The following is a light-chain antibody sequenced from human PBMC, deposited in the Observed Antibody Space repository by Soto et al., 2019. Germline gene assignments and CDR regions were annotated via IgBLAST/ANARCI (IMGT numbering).Light chain of an antibody. CDR2: DAS. CDR1: QSISSW. V-gene: IGKV1-5*01. Sequence: DIQMTQSPSTLSASVGERGTIKCRASQSISSWLAWYQQKPGKAPKLLIYDASSLESGVPSRFSGSGSGTEFTLTISSLQPDDFATYYCQHYNVYPWTFGQGTKVDIK. J-gene: IGKJ1*01. CDR3: QHYNVYPWT.